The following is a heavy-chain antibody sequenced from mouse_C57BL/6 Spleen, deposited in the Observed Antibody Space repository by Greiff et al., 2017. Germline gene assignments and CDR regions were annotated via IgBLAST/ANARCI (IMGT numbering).Heavy chain of an antibody. CDR3: ASYGDGSFFDY. CDR1: GYTFTDYY. J-gene: IGHJ2*01. CDR2: INPNNGGT. Sequence: VQLQQSGPELVKPGASVKISCKASGYTFTDYYMNWVKQSHGKSLEWIGDINPNNGGTSYNQKFKGKATLTVDKSSSTAYMELRSLTSEDSAVYYCASYGDGSFFDYWGQGTTLTVSS. V-gene: IGHV1-26*01. D-gene: IGHD1-1*01.